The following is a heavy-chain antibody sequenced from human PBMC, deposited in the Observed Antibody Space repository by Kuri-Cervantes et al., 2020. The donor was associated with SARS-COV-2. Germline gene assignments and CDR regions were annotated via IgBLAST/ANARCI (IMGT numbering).Heavy chain of an antibody. D-gene: IGHD1-26*01. CDR1: GFTFSSYS. CDR3: ARDPVGGSYGVFDY. Sequence: GGSLRLSCAASGFTFSSYSMNWVRQAPGKGLEWVSSISSSSSYIYYADSVKGRFTISRDNAKNSLYLQMNSLRDEDTAVYYCARDPVGGSYGVFDYWGQGTLVTVSS. J-gene: IGHJ4*02. CDR2: ISSSSSYI. V-gene: IGHV3-21*01.